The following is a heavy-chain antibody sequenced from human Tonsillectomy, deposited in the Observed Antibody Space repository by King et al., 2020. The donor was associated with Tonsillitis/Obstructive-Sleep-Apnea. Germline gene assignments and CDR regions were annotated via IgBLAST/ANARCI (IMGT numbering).Heavy chain of an antibody. V-gene: IGHV3-21*01. CDR3: ARAPGRPAWYFDL. J-gene: IGHJ2*01. Sequence: VQLVESGGGLVKPGGSLRLSCAVSGFTFSSYCMNWVRQAPGKGLEWVSSISSSSSDIYYADSVKGRFTISRDNAKNSQYLQMNSLRAEDTAVYYCARAPGRPAWYFDLWGRGTLVTVSS. CDR1: GFTFSSYC. D-gene: IGHD2-2*01. CDR2: ISSSSSDI.